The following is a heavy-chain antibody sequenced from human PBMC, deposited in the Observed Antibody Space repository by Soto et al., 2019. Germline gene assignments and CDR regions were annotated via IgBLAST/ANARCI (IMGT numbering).Heavy chain of an antibody. CDR2: ISYDGSNK. D-gene: IGHD1-7*01. Sequence: PGGSLRLSCAASGFTFSSYAMHWVRQAPGKGLEWVAVISYDGSNKYYADSVKGRFTISRDNSKNTLYLQMNSLRAEDTAVYYCARDTYNWNYFSYVFDYWGQGTLVTVSS. V-gene: IGHV3-30-3*01. J-gene: IGHJ4*02. CDR1: GFTFSSYA. CDR3: ARDTYNWNYFSYVFDY.